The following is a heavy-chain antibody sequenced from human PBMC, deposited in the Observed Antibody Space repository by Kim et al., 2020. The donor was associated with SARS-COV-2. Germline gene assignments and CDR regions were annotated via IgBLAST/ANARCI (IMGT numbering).Heavy chain of an antibody. CDR2: IYYSGST. Sequence: SETLSLTCTVSGGSISSGGYYWSWIRQHPGKGLEWIGYIYYSGSTYYNPSLKSRVTISVDTSKNQFSLKLSSVTAADTAVYYCARDYGCKGGGSCTTYYYYYYGMDVWGQGTTVTVSS. V-gene: IGHV4-31*03. CDR1: GGSISSGGYY. D-gene: IGHD2-15*01. CDR3: ARDYGCKGGGSCTTYYYYYYGMDV. J-gene: IGHJ6*02.